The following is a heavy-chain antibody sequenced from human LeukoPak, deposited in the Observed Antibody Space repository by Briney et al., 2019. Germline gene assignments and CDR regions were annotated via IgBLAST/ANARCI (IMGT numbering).Heavy chain of an antibody. V-gene: IGHV1-2*02. CDR1: GYTFTGYY. CDR3: ARDQSGSYYDVWFDP. CDR2: INPNSGGT. D-gene: IGHD1-26*01. Sequence: ASVTVSCKASGYTFTGYYMHWVRQAPGQGLEWTGWINPNSGGTNYAQKFQGRVTMTRDTSISTAYMELSRLRSDDTAVYYCARDQSGSYYDVWFDPWGQGTLVTVSS. J-gene: IGHJ5*02.